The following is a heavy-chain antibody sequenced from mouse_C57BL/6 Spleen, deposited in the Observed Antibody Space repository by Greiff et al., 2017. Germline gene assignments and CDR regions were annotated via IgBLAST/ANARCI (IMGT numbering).Heavy chain of an antibody. D-gene: IGHD2-1*01. J-gene: IGHJ2*01. Sequence: QVQLQQPGAELVKPGASVKLSCKASGYTFTSYWMQWVKQRPGQGLEWIGESDPSDSYTNYNQKFKGKATLTVDTSSSTAYMQLSSLTSEDSSVYYCARLLGYWGQGTTLTVSS. CDR1: GYTFTSYW. CDR2: SDPSDSYT. V-gene: IGHV1-50*01. CDR3: ARLLGY.